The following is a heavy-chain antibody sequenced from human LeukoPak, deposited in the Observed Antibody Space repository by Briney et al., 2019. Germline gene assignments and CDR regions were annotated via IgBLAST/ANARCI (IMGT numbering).Heavy chain of an antibody. V-gene: IGHV4-61*02. Sequence: PSQTLSLTCTVSGGSISSGSYYWSWIRQTAGKGLEWIGRIYTSGSTNYNPSLKSRVTISVDTSKNQFSLKLSSVTAADTAVYYCARWVPALQLADYWGQGTLVTVSS. D-gene: IGHD6-13*01. CDR1: GGSISSGSYY. CDR3: ARWVPALQLADY. CDR2: IYTSGST. J-gene: IGHJ4*02.